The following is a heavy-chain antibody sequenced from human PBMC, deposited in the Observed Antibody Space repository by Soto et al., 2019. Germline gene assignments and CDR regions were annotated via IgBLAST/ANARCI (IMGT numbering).Heavy chain of an antibody. Sequence: QVQLVQSGAEVKKPGASVKVSCKASGYTFTKYAMHWVRQAPGQRLEWMGWINAGNGNTKYSQKFQGRVTITRDTSASTAYMELSSLRSEDTAVYYCARGEGYCSRGSGYRWFDPWGQGALVTVSS. D-gene: IGHD2-15*01. CDR1: GYTFTKYA. J-gene: IGHJ5*02. CDR2: INAGNGNT. V-gene: IGHV1-3*01. CDR3: ARGEGYCSRGSGYRWFDP.